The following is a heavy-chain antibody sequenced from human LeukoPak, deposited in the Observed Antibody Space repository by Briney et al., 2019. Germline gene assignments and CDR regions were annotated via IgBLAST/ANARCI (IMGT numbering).Heavy chain of an antibody. Sequence: GGSLRLSCAASGFTFSSYGMHWVRQAPGKGLEWVAVIWYDGSNKYYADSVKGRFTISRDNPKNTLYLQMNSLRAEDTAVYYCARTSSTFDPDYWGQGTLVTVSS. CDR2: IWYDGSNK. CDR1: GFTFSSYG. CDR3: ARTSSTFDPDY. J-gene: IGHJ4*02. V-gene: IGHV3-33*01.